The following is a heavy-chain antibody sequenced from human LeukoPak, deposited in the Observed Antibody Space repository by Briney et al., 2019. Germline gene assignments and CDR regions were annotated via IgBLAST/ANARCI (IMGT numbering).Heavy chain of an antibody. CDR1: RFTFSSYS. J-gene: IGHJ3*02. D-gene: IGHD1-26*01. V-gene: IGHV3-21*01. Sequence: GGSLRLSCAASRFTFSSYSMNWVRQAPGKGLEWVSSISSSGNYIYYADSVKGRFTISRENAKNTLYLQMNSLRVEDTAVYYCASGTSVTFEIWGQGTLVTVSS. CDR3: ASGTSVTFEI. CDR2: ISSSGNYI.